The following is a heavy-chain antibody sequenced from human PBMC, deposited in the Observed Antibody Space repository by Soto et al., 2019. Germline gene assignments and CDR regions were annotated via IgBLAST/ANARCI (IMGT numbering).Heavy chain of an antibody. CDR1: GFTVSSNY. CDR2: IYSGGST. Sequence: GGSLRLSCAASGFTVSSNYMSWVRQAPGKGLERVSVIYSGGSTYYADSVKGRFTISRDNSKNTLYLQMSSLIAEDTAVYYCARDLFPVVATVKNDYWGQGTLVTVSS. CDR3: ARDLFPVVATVKNDY. J-gene: IGHJ4*02. V-gene: IGHV3-53*01. D-gene: IGHD4-4*01.